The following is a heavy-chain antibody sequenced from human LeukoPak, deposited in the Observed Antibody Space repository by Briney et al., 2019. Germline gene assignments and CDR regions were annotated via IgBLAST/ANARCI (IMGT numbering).Heavy chain of an antibody. Sequence: GGSLRLSCAASGFTFSNARMSWVRQAPGKGLEWIGRIKTKSDGGTTDYAAPVKGRFTMSRDDSKNTLYLQTNSLETEDTTLYYCAWHYFDYWGQGTLVTVSA. CDR3: AWHYFDY. J-gene: IGHJ4*02. CDR1: GFTFSNAR. V-gene: IGHV3-15*01. CDR2: IKTKSDGGTT.